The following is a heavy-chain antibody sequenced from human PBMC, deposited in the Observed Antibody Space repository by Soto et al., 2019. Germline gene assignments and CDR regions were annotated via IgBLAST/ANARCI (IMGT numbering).Heavy chain of an antibody. J-gene: IGHJ4*02. Sequence: PGGSLKLSCATSGFPFSSYAMSWVCQAPGKGLEWVSAISGSGGSTYYADSVKGRFTISRDNSKNTLYLQMNSLRAEDTAVYYCAKDPSWNYPYWGQGTLVTVSS. CDR1: GFPFSSYA. CDR2: ISGSGGST. V-gene: IGHV3-23*01. D-gene: IGHD1-7*01. CDR3: AKDPSWNYPY.